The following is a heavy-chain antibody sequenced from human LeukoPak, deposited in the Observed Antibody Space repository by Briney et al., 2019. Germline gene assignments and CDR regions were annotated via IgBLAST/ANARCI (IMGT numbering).Heavy chain of an antibody. J-gene: IGHJ4*02. D-gene: IGHD6-19*01. CDR1: GFTFSSYS. CDR2: ISSSSSYI. Sequence: GGSLRLSCAASGFTFSSYSMNWVRQAPGKGLEWVSSISSSSSYIYYADSVKGRFTISRDNSKNTLYLQMSSLRAEDTAVYYCVKPGSRPVAVAALFDYWGQGTLVTVSS. CDR3: VKPGSRPVAVAALFDY. V-gene: IGHV3-21*01.